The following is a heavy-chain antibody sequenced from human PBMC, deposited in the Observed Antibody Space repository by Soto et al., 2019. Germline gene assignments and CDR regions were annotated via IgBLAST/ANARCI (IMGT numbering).Heavy chain of an antibody. CDR2: INAGNGNT. Sequence: QVQLVQSGAEEKKPGASVKVSCKASGYTFTGYAMDWVRHAPGQRLEWMGWINAGNGNTKYSQKFQGRVTITRDTSASTAYMELSSLRSEDTAVYYCARAVAVAADFDYWGQGTLVTVSS. CDR1: GYTFTGYA. D-gene: IGHD6-19*01. J-gene: IGHJ4*02. CDR3: ARAVAVAADFDY. V-gene: IGHV1-3*05.